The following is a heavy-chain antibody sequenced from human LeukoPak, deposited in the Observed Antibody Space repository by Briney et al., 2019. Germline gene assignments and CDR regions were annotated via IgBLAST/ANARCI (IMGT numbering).Heavy chain of an antibody. J-gene: IGHJ4*02. D-gene: IGHD3-22*01. V-gene: IGHV3-23*01. CDR1: GFTFSSYA. Sequence: GGSLRLSCAASGFTFSSYAMSWVRQAPGKGLEWVSAISGSGGGTYYADSVKGRFTISRDNSKNTLYLQMNSLRAEDTAVYYCARGSGYFLDFDCWGQGTLVTVSS. CDR3: ARGSGYFLDFDC. CDR2: ISGSGGGT.